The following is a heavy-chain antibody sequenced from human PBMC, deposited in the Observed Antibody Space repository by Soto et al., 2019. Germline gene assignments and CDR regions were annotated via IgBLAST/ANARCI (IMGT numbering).Heavy chain of an antibody. CDR3: AGGPSLGYFSGGPCHFDY. D-gene: IGHD2-15*01. J-gene: IGHJ4*03. V-gene: IGHV4-4*02. CDR2: IYHSGST. CDR1: GDSISSSNW. Sequence: SETLSLTCAVSGDSISSSNWWSWVRQFPGKGLEWIGDIYHSGSTNYNPSLKSRVTISVDKSKNQFSLKLTSVTAADTAVYHFAGGPSLGYFSGGPCHFDYGGNGTLVTVSS.